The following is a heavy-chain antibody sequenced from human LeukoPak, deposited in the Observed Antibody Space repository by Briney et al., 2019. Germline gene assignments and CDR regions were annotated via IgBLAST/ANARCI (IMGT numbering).Heavy chain of an antibody. Sequence: PGGSLRLSCAASGFTFSSYGMTWVRQAPGKGLEWVGRIKSKTDGGTSDYAAPVKGRFTISRDDSKNTLYLQMNSLKTEDTAVYYCTTDYDVLPLQDWGQGTLVTVSS. V-gene: IGHV3-15*01. D-gene: IGHD3-9*01. CDR3: TTDYDVLPLQD. CDR2: IKSKTDGGTS. CDR1: GFTFSSYG. J-gene: IGHJ4*02.